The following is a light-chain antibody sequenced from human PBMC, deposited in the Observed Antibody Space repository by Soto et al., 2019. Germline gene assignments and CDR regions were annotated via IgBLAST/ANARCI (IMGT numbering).Light chain of an antibody. Sequence: QSALTQPASVSGSPGQSITISCTGTSRDVGDYKLVSWYQQHPGKAPKLMIYEGSKRPSGVSNRFSGSKSGNTASLTVSGLQAEDEADYYCCSFAGVGNWVFGGGTKVTVL. CDR1: SRDVGDYKL. CDR2: EGS. V-gene: IGLV2-23*01. CDR3: CSFAGVGNWV. J-gene: IGLJ3*02.